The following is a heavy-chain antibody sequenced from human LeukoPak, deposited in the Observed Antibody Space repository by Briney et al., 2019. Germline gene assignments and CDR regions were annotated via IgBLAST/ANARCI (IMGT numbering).Heavy chain of an antibody. CDR2: TYYRSKWYN. CDR1: GDSVSSNSAA. J-gene: IGHJ4*02. CDR3: ARAPYSSGWPPYFDY. V-gene: IGHV6-1*01. Sequence: SQTLSLTCAISGDSVSSNSAAWNWIRQSPSRGLEWLGRTYYRSKWYNDYAVSVKSRMTINPDTSKNQLSLQLNSVTPEDTAVFYCARAPYSSGWPPYFDYWGQGTLVTVSS. D-gene: IGHD6-19*01.